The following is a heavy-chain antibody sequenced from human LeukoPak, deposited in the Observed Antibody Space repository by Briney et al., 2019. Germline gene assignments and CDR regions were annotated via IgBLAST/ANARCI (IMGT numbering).Heavy chain of an antibody. D-gene: IGHD1-1*01. CDR1: GGSINSNFYF. V-gene: IGHV4-39*01. Sequence: PSETLSLTCTVSGGSINSNFYFWGWVRRPPGKGLEWIGSIHYSGSTYYNPSLKGRVTISVDTSKNQFSLKLRSVTAADTALYYCARRASTVYQNTGHNYSAPGGKGTLVTVSS. CDR3: ARRASTVYQNTGHNYSAP. CDR2: IHYSGST. J-gene: IGHJ5*02.